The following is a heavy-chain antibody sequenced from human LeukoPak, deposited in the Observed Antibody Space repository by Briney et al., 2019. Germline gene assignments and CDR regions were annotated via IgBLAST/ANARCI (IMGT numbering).Heavy chain of an antibody. CDR3: ARDTPYDSSGSDAFDI. CDR2: INWNGGST. D-gene: IGHD3-22*01. Sequence: GGSLRLSCAASGFTFDDYGMSWVRQAPGKGLEWVSGINWNGGSTGYADSVKGRFTISRDNAKNSLYLQMNSLRAEDTALYYCARDTPYDSSGSDAFDIWGQGTMVTVSS. V-gene: IGHV3-20*04. CDR1: GFTFDDYG. J-gene: IGHJ3*02.